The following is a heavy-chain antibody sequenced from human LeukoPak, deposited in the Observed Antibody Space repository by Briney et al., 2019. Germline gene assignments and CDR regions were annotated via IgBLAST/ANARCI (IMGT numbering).Heavy chain of an antibody. D-gene: IGHD3/OR15-3a*01. CDR1: GSSISNYY. CDR2: IYYSGNT. Sequence: SETLSLTCTVSGSSISNYYWGWIRQAPGKGLEWIGSIYYSGNTYYNASLKSQVSISIDTSKNQFSLRLTSVTAADTAVYYCARQTGSGLFILPGGQGTLVTVSS. CDR3: ARQTGSGLFILP. V-gene: IGHV4-39*01. J-gene: IGHJ4*02.